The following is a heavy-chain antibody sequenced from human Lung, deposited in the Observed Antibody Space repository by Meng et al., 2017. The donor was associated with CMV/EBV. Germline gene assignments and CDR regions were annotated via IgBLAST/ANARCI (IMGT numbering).Heavy chain of an antibody. V-gene: IGHV1-8*01. CDR1: GYTFTSYD. D-gene: IGHD2-15*01. Sequence: ASVXVSXKASGYTFTSYDINWVRQATGQGLEWMGWMNPNSGNTGYAQKFQGRVTMTRNTSISTAYMELSSLRSEDTAVYHCARGFLAAKSGLRSLTYWGQGTLVTVSS. CDR2: MNPNSGNT. CDR3: ARGFLAAKSGLRSLTY. J-gene: IGHJ4*02.